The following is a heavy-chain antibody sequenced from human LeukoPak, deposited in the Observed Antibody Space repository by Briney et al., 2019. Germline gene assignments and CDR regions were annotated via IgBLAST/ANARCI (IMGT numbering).Heavy chain of an antibody. CDR3: ARDLYSSSDGYYFDY. Sequence: PSETLSLTCVVSGGSVSGYYWGWIRQPPGRGLEWIGYVYYSGSTNYNPSFKSRITISVDTSKNQFSLRLNSVTPEDTAVYYCARDLYSSSDGYYFDYWGQGTLVTVSS. CDR2: VYYSGST. V-gene: IGHV4-59*02. J-gene: IGHJ4*02. D-gene: IGHD6-6*01. CDR1: GGSVSGYY.